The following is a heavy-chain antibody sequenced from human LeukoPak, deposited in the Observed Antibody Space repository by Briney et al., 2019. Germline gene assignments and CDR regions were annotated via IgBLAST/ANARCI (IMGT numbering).Heavy chain of an antibody. CDR2: IIPIFGTA. CDR3: ARDTPYCGGDCYLDY. V-gene: IGHV1-69*13. CDR1: GGTFSSYA. D-gene: IGHD2-21*02. Sequence: SVKVSCKASGGTFSSYAISWVRQAPGQGLEWMGGIIPIFGTANYAQKFQGRVTITADESTSTAYMELSSLRSEDTAVYYCARDTPYCGGDCYLDYWGQGTLVTVSS. J-gene: IGHJ4*02.